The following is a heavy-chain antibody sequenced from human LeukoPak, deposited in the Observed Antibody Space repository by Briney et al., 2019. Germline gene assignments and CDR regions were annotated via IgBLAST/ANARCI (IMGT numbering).Heavy chain of an antibody. V-gene: IGHV1-2*02. J-gene: IGHJ4*02. CDR2: INPNSGGT. D-gene: IGHD1-7*01. Sequence: ASVKVSCKASVYTFTGYYMHWVRQAPGQGLEWMGWINPNSGGTNYAQKFQGRVTMTRDTSISTAYMELSRLRSDDTAVYYCARSITGTASQVFDYWGQGTLVTVSS. CDR1: VYTFTGYY. CDR3: ARSITGTASQVFDY.